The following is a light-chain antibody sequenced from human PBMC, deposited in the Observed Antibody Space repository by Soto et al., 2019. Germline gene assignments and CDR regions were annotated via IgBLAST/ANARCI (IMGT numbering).Light chain of an antibody. CDR3: QQYDNLPLT. CDR2: GAS. CDR1: QSVGSN. Sequence: ETVMTQSAATLSVSRGERATLSCRASQSVGSNLAWYQQKPGQPPRLLIFGASSRATGVPARFSGSGSGTEFTLTINSLQSEDFAVYFCQQYDNLPLTFGHGTKVDIK. J-gene: IGKJ1*01. V-gene: IGKV3-15*01.